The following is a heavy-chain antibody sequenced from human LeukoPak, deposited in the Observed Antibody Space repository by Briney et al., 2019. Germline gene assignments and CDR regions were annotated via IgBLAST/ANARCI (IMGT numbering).Heavy chain of an antibody. CDR2: ISSSGSTI. CDR1: GFTFSDYY. Sequence: PGGSLRLSCAASGFTFSDYYMSWIRQAPGKGLEWVSYISSSGSTIYYADSVKGRFTISRDNAKISLYLQMNSLRAEDTAVYYCARTGEYCSSTSCHTYYFDYWGQGTLVTVSS. D-gene: IGHD2-2*01. CDR3: ARTGEYCSSTSCHTYYFDY. J-gene: IGHJ4*02. V-gene: IGHV3-11*04.